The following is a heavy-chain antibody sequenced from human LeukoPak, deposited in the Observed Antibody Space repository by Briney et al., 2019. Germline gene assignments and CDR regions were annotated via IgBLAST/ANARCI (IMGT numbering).Heavy chain of an antibody. CDR1: GFTFSSYA. CDR3: ARGFPSPDKRPC. CDR2: INRNGGRT. J-gene: IGHJ4*02. D-gene: IGHD3-10*01. Sequence: GGSLRLSCAASGFTFSSYAMHWVRQAPGKGLEYVSAINRNGGRTYYANSVKGRFTISRDNSKNTLYLQVGSLRAEDMAVYYCARGFPSPDKRPCWGQGTLVTVSS. V-gene: IGHV3-64*01.